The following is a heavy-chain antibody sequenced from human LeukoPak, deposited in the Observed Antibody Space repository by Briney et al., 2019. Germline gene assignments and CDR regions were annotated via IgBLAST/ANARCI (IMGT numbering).Heavy chain of an antibody. CDR1: GYTFTGYY. J-gene: IGHJ5*02. V-gene: IGHV1-2*02. CDR3: ARGCGSRGVVTANNWFDP. D-gene: IGHD2-21*02. CDR2: INPNSGGT. Sequence: ASVKVSCKASGYTFTGYYMHWVRQAPGQGLEWMGWINPNSGGTNYAQKFQGRVTMTRDTSISTAYMELSRLRSDDTAVYYCARGCGSRGVVTANNWFDPWGQGTLVTVSS.